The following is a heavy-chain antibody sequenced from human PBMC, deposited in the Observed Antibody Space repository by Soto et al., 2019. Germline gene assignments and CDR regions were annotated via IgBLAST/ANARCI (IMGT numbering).Heavy chain of an antibody. Sequence: EVQLVESGGGLVQPGGSLRLSCAASGFTVNSNYMRWVRQTPGKGLEWVSMISIGTNTYYADSVKGRFTISRDTSKNTLYLQMNSLRAEDTAVYYCARGDTKRYFDNWGQGTLVTVSS. CDR2: ISIGTNT. CDR1: GFTVNSNY. J-gene: IGHJ4*02. CDR3: ARGDTKRYFDN. D-gene: IGHD2-21*01. V-gene: IGHV3-66*01.